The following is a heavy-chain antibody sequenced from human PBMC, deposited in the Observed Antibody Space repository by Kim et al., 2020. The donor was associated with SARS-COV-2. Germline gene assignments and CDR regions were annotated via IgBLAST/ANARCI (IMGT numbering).Heavy chain of an antibody. J-gene: IGHJ3*02. Sequence: GGSLRISCAASGFTFSSYWMHWVRQAPGKRLVWVSRINSDGSSTSYADSVKGRFTISRDNAKNTLYLQMNSLRAEDTAVYYCARVTVTRGNAFDIWGQGTMVTVSS. V-gene: IGHV3-74*01. CDR2: INSDGSST. D-gene: IGHD4-17*01. CDR3: ARVTVTRGNAFDI. CDR1: GFTFSSYW.